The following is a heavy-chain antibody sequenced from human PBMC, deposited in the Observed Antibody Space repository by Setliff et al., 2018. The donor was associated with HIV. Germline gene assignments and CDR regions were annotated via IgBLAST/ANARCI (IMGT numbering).Heavy chain of an antibody. V-gene: IGHV1-2*02. CDR2: ISPKKGGT. J-gene: IGHJ4*02. CDR3: ARSLPQRSYFDY. Sequence: ASVKVSCKASEYTFTGYYLHWVRQAPGQGLEWMGWISPKKGGTNYAQKFQGRVTMTRDTSITTAYMELSSPRSDDTAVYYCARSLPQRSYFDYWAREPWSPSPQ. D-gene: IGHD1-26*01. CDR1: EYTFTGYY.